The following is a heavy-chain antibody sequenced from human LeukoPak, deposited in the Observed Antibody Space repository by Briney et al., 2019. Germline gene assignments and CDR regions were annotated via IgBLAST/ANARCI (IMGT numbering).Heavy chain of an antibody. J-gene: IGHJ4*02. Sequence: ASVKVSCKASGYTFTSYDINWVRQATGQGLEWMGWMNPNSGNTGYAQKFQGRVTMTRNTSISTAYMELSSLRSEDTAVYYCARAYCSGGSCYVLLDYWGQGTLVTASS. CDR1: GYTFTSYD. CDR2: MNPNSGNT. V-gene: IGHV1-8*01. D-gene: IGHD2-15*01. CDR3: ARAYCSGGSCYVLLDY.